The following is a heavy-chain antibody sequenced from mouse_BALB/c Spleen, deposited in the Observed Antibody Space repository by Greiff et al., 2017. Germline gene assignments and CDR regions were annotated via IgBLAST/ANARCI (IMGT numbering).Heavy chain of an antibody. Sequence: EVMLVESGTVLARPGASVKMSCKASGYSFTSYWMHWVKQRPGQGLEWIGAIYPGNSDTSYNQKFKGKAKLTAVTSASTAYMELSSLANEDSAVYYCTRSSPYRYEGSWFAYWGQGTLVTVSA. CDR2: IYPGNSDT. CDR1: GYSFTSYW. D-gene: IGHD2-14*01. V-gene: IGHV1-5*01. CDR3: TRSSPYRYEGSWFAY. J-gene: IGHJ3*01.